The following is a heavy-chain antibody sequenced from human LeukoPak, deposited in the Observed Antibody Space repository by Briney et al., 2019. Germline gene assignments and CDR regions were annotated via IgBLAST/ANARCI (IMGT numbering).Heavy chain of an antibody. Sequence: SETLSLTCTVSGGSISSSSYYWGWIRQPPGKGLEWIGSIYYSGSTYYNPSLKSRVTISVDTSKNQFSLKLSSVTAADTAVYYCARHLPPTVVKDHDAFDIWGQGTMVTVSS. CDR3: ARHLPPTVVKDHDAFDI. V-gene: IGHV4-39*01. CDR2: IYYSGST. J-gene: IGHJ3*02. CDR1: GGSISSSSYY. D-gene: IGHD4-23*01.